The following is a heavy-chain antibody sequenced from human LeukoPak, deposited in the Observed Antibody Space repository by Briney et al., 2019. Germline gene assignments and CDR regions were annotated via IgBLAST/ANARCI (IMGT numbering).Heavy chain of an antibody. CDR2: IYYSGST. Sequence: PSETLSLTCGVSGGSISSYYWSWIRQPPGKGLEGIGYIYYSGSTNYNPSLKSRVTISVDTSKHQFSLKLSSVTAADTAVYYCARGASSSWYGGAWFDPWGQGTLVTVSS. J-gene: IGHJ5*02. CDR3: ARGASSSWYGGAWFDP. D-gene: IGHD6-13*01. CDR1: GGSISSYY. V-gene: IGHV4-59*01.